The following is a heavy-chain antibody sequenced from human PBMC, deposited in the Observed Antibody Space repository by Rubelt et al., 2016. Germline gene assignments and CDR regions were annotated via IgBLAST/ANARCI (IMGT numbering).Heavy chain of an antibody. J-gene: IGHJ4*02. CDR2: IKQDGSEK. CDR1: GFTFSRYA. D-gene: IGHD3-10*01. V-gene: IGHV3-7*01. CDR3: AAGMDPDH. Sequence: SRGGLVQPGGSLRVSCAASGFTFSRYAMNWVRQAPGKGLEWVANIKQDGSEKNYVDSVKGRFTISRDNAKNSLYLQMNSLRVEDTAVYYCAAGMDPDHWGQGTLVTVSS.